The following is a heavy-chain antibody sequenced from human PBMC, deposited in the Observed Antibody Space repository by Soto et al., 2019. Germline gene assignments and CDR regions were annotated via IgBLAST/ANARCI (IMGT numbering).Heavy chain of an antibody. Sequence: QVQLQESGPGLVKPSQTLSLTCTVSGGSISSGGYYWSWIRQHPGKGLEWIGYIFYSGTTYYNPSLKSRFTLSVATSKNPFSPKLSAVTAAATAVYYCARSVDPWGQGTLVTVSS. CDR3: ARSVDP. V-gene: IGHV4-31*03. CDR1: GGSISSGGYY. J-gene: IGHJ5*02. CDR2: IFYSGTT.